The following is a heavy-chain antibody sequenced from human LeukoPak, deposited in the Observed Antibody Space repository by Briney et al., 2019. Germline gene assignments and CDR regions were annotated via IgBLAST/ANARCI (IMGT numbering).Heavy chain of an antibody. Sequence: PGGSLRLSCAASGLTVSSNSMSWVRQAPGKGPEWVALLYSNGNIYYADSVRGRFTISRDNSKITLSLQMNSLRAEDTAVYYCARTAVSGDGYKIGFFDYWGQGILVTVS. CDR3: ARTAVSGDGYKIGFFDY. D-gene: IGHD5-24*01. CDR2: LYSNGNI. CDR1: GLTVSSNS. J-gene: IGHJ4*02. V-gene: IGHV3-53*01.